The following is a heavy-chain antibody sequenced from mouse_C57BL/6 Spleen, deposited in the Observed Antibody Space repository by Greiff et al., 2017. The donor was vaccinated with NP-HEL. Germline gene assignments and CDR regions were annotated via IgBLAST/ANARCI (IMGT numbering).Heavy chain of an antibody. CDR3: ARRVMITTVDYAMDY. J-gene: IGHJ4*01. V-gene: IGHV1-64*01. D-gene: IGHD1-1*01. Sequence: QVQLQQPGAELVKPGASVKLSCKASGYTFTSYWMHWVKQRPGQGLEWIGMIHPNSGSTNYNEKFKSKATLTVDNSSSTAYMQLSSLTSEDSAVYYCARRVMITTVDYAMDYWGQGTSVTVSS. CDR1: GYTFTSYW. CDR2: IHPNSGST.